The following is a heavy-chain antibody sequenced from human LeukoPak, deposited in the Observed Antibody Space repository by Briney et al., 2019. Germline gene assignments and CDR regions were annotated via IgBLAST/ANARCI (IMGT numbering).Heavy chain of an antibody. CDR1: GFTFSNHA. D-gene: IGHD1-14*01. Sequence: GGSLRLSCEASGFTFSNHAMTWVRQAPGKGLEWVSAIGGSGDSTYYAASVKGRFTISRDNSKNTLFLQMNSLRAEDTAVYCANRKPGNYFDYWGQGTLVTVSS. J-gene: IGHJ4*02. CDR2: IGGSGDST. V-gene: IGHV3-23*01. CDR3: ANRKPGNYFDY.